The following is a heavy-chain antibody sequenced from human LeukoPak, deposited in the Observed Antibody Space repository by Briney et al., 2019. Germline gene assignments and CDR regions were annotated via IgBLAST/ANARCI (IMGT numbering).Heavy chain of an antibody. CDR2: IKQDGSEK. V-gene: IGHV3-7*01. D-gene: IGHD2-2*01. CDR3: ARYGVAPAAYYYYYMDV. Sequence: PRGSLRLSCAASGFTFSSYWMSWVRQAPGKGLEWVANIKQDGSEKYYVDSVKGRFTISRDNAKNSLYLQMNSLRAEDTAVYYCARYGVAPAAYYYYYMDVWGKGTTVTVSS. CDR1: GFTFSSYW. J-gene: IGHJ6*03.